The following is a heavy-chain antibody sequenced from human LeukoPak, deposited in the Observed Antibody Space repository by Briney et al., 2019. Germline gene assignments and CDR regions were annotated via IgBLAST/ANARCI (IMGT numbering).Heavy chain of an antibody. J-gene: IGHJ3*02. Sequence: ASVKVSCKASGYTFTGYYMHWVRQAPGQGLEWMGWINPNSGGTNYAQKFQGWVTMTRDTSISTAYMELSRLRSDDTAVYYCAREIYGSGSYVAFDIWGQGTMVTVSS. CDR3: AREIYGSGSYVAFDI. CDR1: GYTFTGYY. V-gene: IGHV1-2*04. D-gene: IGHD3-10*01. CDR2: INPNSGGT.